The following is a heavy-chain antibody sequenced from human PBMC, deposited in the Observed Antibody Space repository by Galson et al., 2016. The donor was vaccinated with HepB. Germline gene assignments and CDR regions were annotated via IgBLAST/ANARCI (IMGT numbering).Heavy chain of an antibody. CDR2: IYWDGDR. Sequence: PALVKPTQTLTLTCTSSGFSLSTTGVGVGWIRQPPGKALEWLALIYWDGDRRYSPSLKSRLTITKDTSKDQVLLTMTNMDLVDTAPYYCAHRRLDNWVDPWGQGTLVTVSS. CDR3: AHRRLDNWVDP. CDR1: GFSLSTTGVG. V-gene: IGHV2-5*02. J-gene: IGHJ5*02.